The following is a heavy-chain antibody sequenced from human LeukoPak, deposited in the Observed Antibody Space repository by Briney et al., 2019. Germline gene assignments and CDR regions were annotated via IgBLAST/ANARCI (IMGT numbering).Heavy chain of an antibody. Sequence: GGSLRLSCAASGFTFSSYAMHWVRQAPGKGLEWVAVISYDGSNKYYADSVKGRFTISRDNSKNTLYLQMNSLRAEDTAVYYCAKSLWSGYSYYYYMDVWGKGTTVTVSS. D-gene: IGHD3-3*01. CDR2: ISYDGSNK. J-gene: IGHJ6*03. CDR3: AKSLWSGYSYYYYMDV. CDR1: GFTFSSYA. V-gene: IGHV3-30*01.